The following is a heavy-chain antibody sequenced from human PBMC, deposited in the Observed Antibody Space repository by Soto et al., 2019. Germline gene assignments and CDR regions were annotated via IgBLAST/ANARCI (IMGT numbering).Heavy chain of an antibody. CDR3: VRGLYGDPVGFDS. D-gene: IGHD4-17*01. V-gene: IGHV3-74*01. Sequence: EVHLVESGGGLVQPGGSLTLSCAASGFTFSSYWMHWVRQAPGKGLVWVSRLNSDGTTINYADSAKGRFTISRDNAKGTLHLQMTSLTAEDTAVYYCVRGLYGDPVGFDSWGQGTLIAVSS. CDR1: GFTFSSYW. CDR2: LNSDGTTI. J-gene: IGHJ4*02.